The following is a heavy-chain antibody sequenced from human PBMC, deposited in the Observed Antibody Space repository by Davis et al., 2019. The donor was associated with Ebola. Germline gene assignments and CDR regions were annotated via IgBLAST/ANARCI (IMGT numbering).Heavy chain of an antibody. Sequence: SETLSLTCAVSGGSISSSNWWSWVRQPPGKGLEWLGEVSHSGYSNYNPSLKSRVTMSVDMSKNQFSLKLSSVTAADTAVYYCASYDFWSGLVDYWGQGTLVTVSS. V-gene: IGHV4-4*02. CDR2: VSHSGYS. CDR1: GGSISSSNW. J-gene: IGHJ4*02. CDR3: ASYDFWSGLVDY. D-gene: IGHD3-3*01.